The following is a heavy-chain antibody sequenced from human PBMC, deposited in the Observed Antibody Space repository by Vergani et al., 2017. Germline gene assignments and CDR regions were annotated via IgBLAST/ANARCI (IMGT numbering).Heavy chain of an antibody. Sequence: VQLQESGPGLVKPSQTLSLTCSVSGDSLSSGVYYCNWVRQAPGKGLEWVSFVSTGTKSQSYAESVKGRFTICRDSAKNSLYLQMDSLRADDTAVYYCAREYSSTSGRAFDFWGQGTKVTVSS. CDR2: VSTGTKSQ. D-gene: IGHD2-2*01. CDR3: AREYSSTSGRAFDF. CDR1: GDSLSSGVYY. J-gene: IGHJ3*01. V-gene: IGHV3-48*01.